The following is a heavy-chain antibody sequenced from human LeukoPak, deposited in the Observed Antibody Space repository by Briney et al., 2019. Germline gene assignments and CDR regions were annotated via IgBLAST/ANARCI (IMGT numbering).Heavy chain of an antibody. J-gene: IGHJ4*02. Sequence: GGSLRLSCAASGFTFSSYSMNWVRQAPGKGLEWVSSISSSSSYIYYADSVKGRFTISRDNAKNSLYLQMNSLRAEDTAVYYCAGNSGSYSPLGYWGQGTLVTVSS. CDR1: GFTFSSYS. D-gene: IGHD1-26*01. V-gene: IGHV3-21*01. CDR3: AGNSGSYSPLGY. CDR2: ISSSSSYI.